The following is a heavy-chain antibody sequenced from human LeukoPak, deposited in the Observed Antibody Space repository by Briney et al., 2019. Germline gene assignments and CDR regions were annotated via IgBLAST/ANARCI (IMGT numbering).Heavy chain of an antibody. Sequence: PGGSLRISCAASGFTFSDYSMNWVRQAPGKGLEWVSSISSSSSYIYYGDSVKGRFTISRDNAKNSLYLQMNSLRAEDTAVYYCASDVSGYEIGYWGQGTLVTVSS. CDR2: ISSSSSYI. CDR3: ASDVSGYEIGY. CDR1: GFTFSDYS. J-gene: IGHJ4*02. V-gene: IGHV3-21*01. D-gene: IGHD3-22*01.